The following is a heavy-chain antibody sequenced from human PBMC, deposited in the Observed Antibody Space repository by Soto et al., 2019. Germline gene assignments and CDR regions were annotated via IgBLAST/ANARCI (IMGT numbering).Heavy chain of an antibody. J-gene: IGHJ6*02. CDR3: ARRREGYYYGLDV. CDR2: INSDGSST. D-gene: IGHD1-26*01. V-gene: IGHV3-74*01. CDR1: RFTFSSYW. Sequence: EERLVESGGGSVQPGGSLRLFCAASRFTFSSYWMYWVRQAPGKGLVWVSRINSDGSSTRYADSVKGRFSISRDNSTSTLYLQMNTLRAEDTAVYYCARRREGYYYGLDVWGQGTTVTVSS.